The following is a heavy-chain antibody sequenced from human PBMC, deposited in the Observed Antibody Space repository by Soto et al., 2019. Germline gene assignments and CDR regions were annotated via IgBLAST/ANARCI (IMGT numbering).Heavy chain of an antibody. CDR1: GDSVSSGY. V-gene: IGHV4-59*02. CDR2: MYFGGSF. CDR3: ARSYYDSLGFTVGP. J-gene: IGHJ5*02. D-gene: IGHD3-22*01. Sequence: PSETLSLTCNVSGDSVSSGYWSWIRQPPGKGLEWIGFMYFGGSFNYNPSLAGRVTISVETSKNQFSMKMTSVTAADTAVYYCARSYYDSLGFTVGPWGQGTLVT.